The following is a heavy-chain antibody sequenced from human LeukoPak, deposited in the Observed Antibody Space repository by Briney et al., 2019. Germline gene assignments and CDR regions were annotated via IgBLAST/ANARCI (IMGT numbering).Heavy chain of an antibody. CDR3: ARDGNPTDWFDP. V-gene: IGHV4-59*01. CDR1: GGSISSYY. D-gene: IGHD2/OR15-2a*01. CDR2: IYYSGST. Sequence: SETLSLTCTVSGGSISSYYWSWIRQPPGKGREGIGYIYYSGSTNYNPSLKSRVTISVDTSKNQFSLKLSSVTASDTAVYYCARDGNPTDWFDPWGQGTLVTVSS. J-gene: IGHJ5*02.